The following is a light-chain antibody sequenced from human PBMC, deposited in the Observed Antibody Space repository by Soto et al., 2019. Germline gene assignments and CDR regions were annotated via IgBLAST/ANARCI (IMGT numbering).Light chain of an antibody. CDR2: EVS. Sequence: QSALTQPASVSGSPGQSITISCTGTSRDGGAYNYVSWYQQHPGKAPKLMIYEVSNRPSGVSNRFSGSKSGNTASLTISGLQAEDEADYYCSSYTSSSTLYVFGTGTKVTVL. CDR1: SRDGGAYNY. CDR3: SSYTSSSTLYV. J-gene: IGLJ1*01. V-gene: IGLV2-14*01.